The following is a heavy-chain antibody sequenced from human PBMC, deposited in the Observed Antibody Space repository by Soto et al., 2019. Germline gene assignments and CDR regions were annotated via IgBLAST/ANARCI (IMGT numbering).Heavy chain of an antibody. CDR3: AKDRGIIVKAGDAFDV. V-gene: IGHV3-23*01. Sequence: EVQFMESGGGLVQPGGSLRLSCASSGFTLSMSAVNWVRQAPGKGLEWVSHISDSGDRTYYADSVKGRFTISRDRSKNTVSLQMDSLRAEDTAVYYCAKDRGIIVKAGDAFDVWGQGTKVTVSS. CDR2: ISDSGDRT. J-gene: IGHJ3*01. CDR1: GFTLSMSA. D-gene: IGHD3-16*02.